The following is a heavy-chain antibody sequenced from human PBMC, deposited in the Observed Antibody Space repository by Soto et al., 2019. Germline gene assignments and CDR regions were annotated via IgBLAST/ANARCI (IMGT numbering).Heavy chain of an antibody. CDR1: GLTFSIYS. CDR2: ISSSSSYI. CDR3: AREGIAARPGIDY. V-gene: IGHV3-21*01. J-gene: IGHJ4*02. Sequence: GGSMRLSSAASGLTFSIYSMNWVRQDPGKGLEWVSSISSSSSYIYYADSVKGRFTISRDNAKNSLYLQMNSLRAEDTAVYYCAREGIAARPGIDYWGQGTLVTGYS. D-gene: IGHD6-6*01.